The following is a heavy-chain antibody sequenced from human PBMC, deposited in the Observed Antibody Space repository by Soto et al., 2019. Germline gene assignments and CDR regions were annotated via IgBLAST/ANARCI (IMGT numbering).Heavy chain of an antibody. J-gene: IGHJ4*02. Sequence: EVQLVESGGGLVQPGGSLRLSCAASGFTFSSYEMNWVRQAPGKGLEWVSYISSSGSTIYYADSVKGRFTISRDNAKNSLYLQMNSLSAEDTAVYYCARDPQGTLWMAPYFDCWGQGTLVTVSS. CDR3: ARDPQGTLWMAPYFDC. D-gene: IGHD5-12*01. CDR2: ISSSGSTI. CDR1: GFTFSSYE. V-gene: IGHV3-48*03.